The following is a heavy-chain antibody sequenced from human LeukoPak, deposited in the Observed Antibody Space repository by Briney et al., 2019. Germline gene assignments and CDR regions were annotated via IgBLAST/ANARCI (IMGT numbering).Heavy chain of an antibody. V-gene: IGHV5-51*01. CDR2: IYPGDSDT. CDR1: GYSFTNYW. Sequence: GESLKISCKASGYSFTNYWIACVRQMPGKGLEWMGIIYPGDSDTRYSPSFQGQVTISADKSISTAYLQWRSLKASDTAMYYCASLNTAQGSYYGMDVWGQGTTVTVSS. CDR3: ASLNTAQGSYYGMDV. J-gene: IGHJ6*02.